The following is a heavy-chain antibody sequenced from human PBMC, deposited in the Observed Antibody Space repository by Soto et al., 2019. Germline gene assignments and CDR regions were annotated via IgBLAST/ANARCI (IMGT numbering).Heavy chain of an antibody. CDR1: GGSFNPYY. J-gene: IGHJ4*02. Sequence: PSETLSLTCTVYGGSFNPYYWNWVRQTPGRGLEWIGEINYNGITSYSPSLKSRVTISIDTSKNQFSLRLSSVTAADTALYYCARGKGGYSYGPFFEFWGQAALVTVSS. CDR2: INYNGIT. CDR3: ARGKGGYSYGPFFEF. V-gene: IGHV4-34*01. D-gene: IGHD2-2*03.